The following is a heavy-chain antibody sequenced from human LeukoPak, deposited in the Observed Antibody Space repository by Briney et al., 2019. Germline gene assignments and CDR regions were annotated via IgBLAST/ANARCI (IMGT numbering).Heavy chain of an antibody. CDR1: KFAFSSYA. D-gene: IGHD1-1*01. J-gene: IGHJ3*02. CDR3: AKVKQLEYDAFDI. CDR2: ISGGGGNT. Sequence: GGSLRLSCAASKFAFSSYAMGWVRQAPGKGLEWVSAISGGGGNTYYADSVKGRFTISRDNSKNTLYLQMNSLRAEDTAVYYCAKVKQLEYDAFDIWGQGTMVTVSS. V-gene: IGHV3-23*01.